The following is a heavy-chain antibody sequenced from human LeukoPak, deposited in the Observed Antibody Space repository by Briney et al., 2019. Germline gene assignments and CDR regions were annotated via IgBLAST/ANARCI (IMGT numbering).Heavy chain of an antibody. CDR1: GGTFNSYA. D-gene: IGHD2-2*02. CDR2: IIPIFGTT. CDR3: ARALVIPAAINLYDWDYFGL. Sequence: SVKVSCKASGGTFNSYAISWVRQAPGEGLEWMGEIIPIFGTTKYAQKFQGRVMITTDESTRTAYMDLSSLRSEDTAVYYCARALVIPAAINLYDWDYFGLWGRGTLVTVSS. V-gene: IGHV1-69*05. J-gene: IGHJ2*01.